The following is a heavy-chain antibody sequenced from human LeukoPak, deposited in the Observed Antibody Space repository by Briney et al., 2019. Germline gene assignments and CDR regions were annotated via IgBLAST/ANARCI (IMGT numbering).Heavy chain of an antibody. CDR2: ISGSGGST. V-gene: IGHV3-23*01. D-gene: IGHD3-22*01. Sequence: PGGSLRLSCAASGFTFSSYAMSWVRQAPGKGLEWVSDISGSGGSTYYADSVKGRFTISRDNSKNTLYLQMNSLRAEDTAVYYCAKDRDSSGYLDYWGQGTLVTVSS. CDR3: AKDRDSSGYLDY. CDR1: GFTFSSYA. J-gene: IGHJ4*02.